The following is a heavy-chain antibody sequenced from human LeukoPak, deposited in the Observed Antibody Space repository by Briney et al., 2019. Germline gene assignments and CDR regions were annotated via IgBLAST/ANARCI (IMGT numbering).Heavy chain of an antibody. Sequence: SETLSLTCTVSGGSISSGDYYWSWIRQPPGKGLEWIGYIYYSGSTYYNPSLKSRVTISVDTSKNQFSLKLSSVTAADTAVYYCAQEKLYNWFDPWGQGTLVTVSS. CDR2: IYYSGST. J-gene: IGHJ5*02. CDR1: GGSISSGDYY. V-gene: IGHV4-30-4*02. CDR3: AQEKLYNWFDP. D-gene: IGHD6-6*01.